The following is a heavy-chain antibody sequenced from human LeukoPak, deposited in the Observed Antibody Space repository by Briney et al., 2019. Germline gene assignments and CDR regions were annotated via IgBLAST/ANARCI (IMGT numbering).Heavy chain of an antibody. D-gene: IGHD3-22*01. V-gene: IGHV5-51*01. CDR2: IYPGDSDR. CDR3: ATHGLFEYSSSAGVDY. Sequence: GESLKISCKASGYTFTTYWIAWVRQMPGKGLEWMGIIYPGDSDRKYSPSFEGQVTISVDKSINTAYLQWSSLKASDTALYFCATHGLFEYSSSAGVDYRGQGTLVIVSS. J-gene: IGHJ4*02. CDR1: GYTFTTYW.